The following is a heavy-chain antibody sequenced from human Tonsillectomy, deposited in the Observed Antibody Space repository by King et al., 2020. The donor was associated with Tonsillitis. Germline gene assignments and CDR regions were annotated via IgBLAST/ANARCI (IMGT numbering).Heavy chain of an antibody. CDR2: ISYDGSKK. J-gene: IGHJ3*02. Sequence: VQLVESGGGVVQPGRSLRLSCAASGFTFSRYAMDWVRQAPGKGLEWVAVISYDGSKKYYADSVKGRFTISRDNSKNTLYLQMNSLRAEDTAVYYCARDLYSAFDIWGQGTKVTVSS. V-gene: IGHV3-30-3*01. D-gene: IGHD1-26*01. CDR1: GFTFSRYA. CDR3: ARDLYSAFDI.